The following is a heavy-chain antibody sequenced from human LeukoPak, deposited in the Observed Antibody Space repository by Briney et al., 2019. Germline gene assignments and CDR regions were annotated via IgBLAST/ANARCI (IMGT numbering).Heavy chain of an antibody. CDR1: GGSISSGGYY. Sequence: SETLSLTCTVSGGSISSGGYYWSGIRQHPGKGLEWIGYIYYSGSTYYNPSLKSRVTISVDTSKNQFSLKLSSVTAADTAVYYCARFGYGDYVWFDPWGQGTLVTVSS. V-gene: IGHV4-31*03. J-gene: IGHJ5*02. CDR3: ARFGYGDYVWFDP. D-gene: IGHD4-17*01. CDR2: IYYSGST.